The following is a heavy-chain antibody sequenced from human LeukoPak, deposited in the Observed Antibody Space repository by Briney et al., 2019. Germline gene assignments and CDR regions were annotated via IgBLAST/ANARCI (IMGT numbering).Heavy chain of an antibody. V-gene: IGHV4-34*01. CDR3: ARGLTESVDTAMVTKALYYLDY. CDR1: GGSFSGYY. D-gene: IGHD5-18*01. Sequence: PSETLSLPCAVYGGSFSGYYWSWIRQPPGKGLEWIGEINHSGSTNYNPSLKSRVTISVDTSKNQFSLKLSSVTAADTAVYYCARGLTESVDTAMVTKALYYLDYWGQGTLVTVSS. J-gene: IGHJ4*02. CDR2: INHSGST.